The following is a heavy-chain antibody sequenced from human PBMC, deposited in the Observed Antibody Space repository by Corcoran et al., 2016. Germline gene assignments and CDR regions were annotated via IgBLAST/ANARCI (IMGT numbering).Heavy chain of an antibody. CDR2: IIPIFGTA. V-gene: IGHV1-69*06. D-gene: IGHD1-1*01. CDR1: GGSFSSYA. CDR3: ARGEGNWNNDDH. Sequence: QVQLVQSGTEVKKAGSSVKVSCKASGGSFSSYAISWVRQAPGQGLEWMGGIIPIFGTASYAQKFQGRITIIADKSTNTAYMELSSLTSEDTAVYYWARGEGNWNNDDHGGQGTLVTVSS. J-gene: IGHJ4*02.